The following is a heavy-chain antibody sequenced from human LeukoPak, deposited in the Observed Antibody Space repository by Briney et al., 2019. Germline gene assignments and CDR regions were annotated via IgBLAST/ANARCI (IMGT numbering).Heavy chain of an antibody. J-gene: IGHJ3*02. V-gene: IGHV4-31*03. CDR1: GGSISSGGYY. Sequence: SETLSLTCTVSGGSISSGGYYWSWIRQHPGKGLEWIGYIYYSGSTYYNPSLKSRVTISVDTSKNQFSLKLSSVTAADTAVYYCARAHLEAYYYDSSGLPGNAFDIWGQGTMVTVSS. CDR2: IYYSGST. CDR3: ARAHLEAYYYDSSGLPGNAFDI. D-gene: IGHD3-22*01.